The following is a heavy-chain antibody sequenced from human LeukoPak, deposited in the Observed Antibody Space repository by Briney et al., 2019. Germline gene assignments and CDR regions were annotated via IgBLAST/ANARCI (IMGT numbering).Heavy chain of an antibody. D-gene: IGHD6-13*01. J-gene: IGHJ4*02. CDR1: GFTFSSYA. Sequence: GGSLRLSCAASGFTFSSYAMSWVRQAPGKGLEWVSAISGSGGSTYYADSVKGRFTISRDNSKNTLYLQMNSLRAEDTAVYYRDRVAAPPHFDYWGQGTLVTVSS. CDR3: DRVAAPPHFDY. CDR2: ISGSGGST. V-gene: IGHV3-23*01.